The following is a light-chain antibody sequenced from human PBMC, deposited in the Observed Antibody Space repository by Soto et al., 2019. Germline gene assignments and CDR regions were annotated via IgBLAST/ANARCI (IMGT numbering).Light chain of an antibody. Sequence: QSALTQPRSVSGSPGQSVTISCTGTSSDVGGYNYVSWYQQYPGKAPKVMIYAVTKRPSGVPDRISGSKSGNTASLTISGLQAEDEADYYCCSYAGSYTHYVXGTGTKLTVL. V-gene: IGLV2-11*01. CDR2: AVT. CDR1: SSDVGGYNY. J-gene: IGLJ1*01. CDR3: CSYAGSYTHYV.